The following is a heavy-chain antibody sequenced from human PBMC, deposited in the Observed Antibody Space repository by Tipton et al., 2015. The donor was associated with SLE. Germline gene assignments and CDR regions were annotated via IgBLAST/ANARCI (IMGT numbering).Heavy chain of an antibody. CDR1: GYSISSGYY. D-gene: IGHD2-15*01. CDR3: ARAPWYPGYFDL. J-gene: IGHJ2*01. Sequence: TLSLTCAVSGYSISSGYYWGWIRQPPGKGLEWIGSIYHSGSTYYNPSLKSRATISVDTSKNPFSLKLSSVTAADTAVYYCARAPWYPGYFDLWGRGTLVTVSS. V-gene: IGHV4-38-2*01. CDR2: IYHSGST.